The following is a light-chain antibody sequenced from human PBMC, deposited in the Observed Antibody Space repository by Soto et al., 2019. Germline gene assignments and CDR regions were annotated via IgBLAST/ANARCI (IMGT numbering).Light chain of an antibody. J-gene: IGKJ1*01. V-gene: IGKV3-15*01. CDR1: QSVSSSY. Sequence: EIVLTPSPGTLSLSPGERATLSCRASQSVSSSYLAWYQQKPGQAPRLLIHGATTRATGIPARFSGSGSGTEFTLTISSLQSEDFAVYYCQQYNNWPRTFGQGTKVDNK. CDR3: QQYNNWPRT. CDR2: GAT.